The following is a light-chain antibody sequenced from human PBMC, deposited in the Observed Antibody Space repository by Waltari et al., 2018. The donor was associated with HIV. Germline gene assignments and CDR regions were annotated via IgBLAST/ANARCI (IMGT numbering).Light chain of an antibody. J-gene: IGLJ1*01. CDR2: EVS. CDR1: SSDVGVYDY. CDR3: SSYTSRNTHV. Sequence: QSALTQPASVSGSPGQSITISCTGTSSDVGVYDYVSWYQQHPGKAPKLMIYEVSSRPSVVSHRFSGSKSGNTASLTISGLQAEDEADYYCSSYTSRNTHVFGTGTKVTVL. V-gene: IGLV2-14*01.